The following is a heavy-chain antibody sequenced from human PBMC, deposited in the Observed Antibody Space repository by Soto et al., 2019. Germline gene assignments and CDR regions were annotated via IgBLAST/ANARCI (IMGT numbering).Heavy chain of an antibody. CDR3: ARGGGVGVAVSAAFDM. V-gene: IGHV1-2*02. Sequence: QLHLVQSGAVVKKPGASVTVSCSASGYPVTAYYMHWVRQAPGRGLGWMGGINPATGAAKYTQTSKGRVTMTRDPSPSTVFMELRGLTCADKAVFYCARGGGVGVAVSAAFDMWGQGTLVTVSS. D-gene: IGHD3-3*01. CDR1: GYPVTAYY. CDR2: INPATGAA. J-gene: IGHJ3*02.